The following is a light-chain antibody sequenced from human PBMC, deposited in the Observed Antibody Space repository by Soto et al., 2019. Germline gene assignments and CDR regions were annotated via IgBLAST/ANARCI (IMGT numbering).Light chain of an antibody. CDR2: AAS. CDR3: QQRYSTPRT. J-gene: IGKJ1*01. CDR1: QSVSTY. V-gene: IGKV1-39*01. Sequence: DIQMTQSPSSLSASVGDRVTITCRASQSVSTYLNWYQQKPGKDPKLLIYAASSLQSGGQSIFSGSGSVTDFTLTISALQPEDFATYYCQQRYSTPRTFGQGTKVDIK.